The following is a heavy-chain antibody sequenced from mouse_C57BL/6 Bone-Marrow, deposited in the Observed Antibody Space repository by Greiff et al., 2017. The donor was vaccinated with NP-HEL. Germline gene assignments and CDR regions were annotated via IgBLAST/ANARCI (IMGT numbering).Heavy chain of an antibody. J-gene: IGHJ2*01. D-gene: IGHD1-1*01. CDR2: ISYDGSN. Sequence: EVKLQESGPGLVKPSQSLSLTCSVTGYSITSGYYWNWIRQFPGNKLEWMGYISYDGSNNYNPSLKNRISITRDTSKNQFFLKLNSVTTEDTATYYCARDIYYYGSSCFDYWGQGTTLTVSS. CDR1: GYSITSGYY. V-gene: IGHV3-6*01. CDR3: ARDIYYYGSSCFDY.